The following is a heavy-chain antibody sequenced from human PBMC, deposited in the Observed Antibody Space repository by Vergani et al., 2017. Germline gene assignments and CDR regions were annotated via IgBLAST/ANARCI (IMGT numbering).Heavy chain of an antibody. J-gene: IGHJ4*02. Sequence: EVQLVESGGGLVQPGGSLRLSCAASGFTFSSYAMSWVRQAPGKGLEWVSAISGSGGSTYYADSVKGRFTISRDNSKNTLYLQMNSLRAEDTAVYYCAKDPSELRLLTYYFDYWGQGTLVTVSS. CDR1: GFTFSSYA. V-gene: IGHV3-23*04. D-gene: IGHD6-25*01. CDR3: AKDPSELRLLTYYFDY. CDR2: ISGSGGST.